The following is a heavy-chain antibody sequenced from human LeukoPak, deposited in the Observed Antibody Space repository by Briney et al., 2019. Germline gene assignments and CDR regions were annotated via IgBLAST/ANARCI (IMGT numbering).Heavy chain of an antibody. Sequence: PSETLSLTCTVSGGSISSYYWSWIRQPPGKGLEWIGYIYYSGRTNYNPSLKSRVTISVDTSKNQFSLKLSSVTAADTAVYYCARRSHSDGRRYYYYYYGMDVWGQGTTVTVSS. CDR2: IYYSGRT. CDR1: GGSISSYY. D-gene: IGHD5-18*01. J-gene: IGHJ6*02. V-gene: IGHV4-59*01. CDR3: ARRSHSDGRRYYYYYYGMDV.